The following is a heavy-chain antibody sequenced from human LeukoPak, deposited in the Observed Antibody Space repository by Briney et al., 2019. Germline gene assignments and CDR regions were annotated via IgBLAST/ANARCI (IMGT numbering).Heavy chain of an antibody. J-gene: IGHJ3*02. CDR1: EFTFSSYS. CDR2: ISSSSSYI. CDR3: AREYCSGGSCYSDAFDI. D-gene: IGHD2-15*01. Sequence: GGSLRLSCAASEFTFSSYSMNWVRQAPGKGLEWVSSISSSSSYIYYADSVKGRFTISGDNAKNSLYLQMNSLRAEDTAVYYCAREYCSGGSCYSDAFDIWGQGTMVTVSS. V-gene: IGHV3-21*01.